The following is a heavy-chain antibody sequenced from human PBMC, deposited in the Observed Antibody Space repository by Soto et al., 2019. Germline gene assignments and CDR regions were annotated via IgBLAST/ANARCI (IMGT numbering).Heavy chain of an antibody. CDR2: MGYSGYT. Sequence: QVQLHESGPGLVKPSETLSLTCTVSGGPMSSYYCSWFRQPPGKGLEWIGYMGYSGYTSYNPSLRIRLIRSPETPKNPFSPMWTSVTAAAAAVYYCSRQGFGPLHGLVDVWGQGTTVIVS. D-gene: IGHD3-10*01. V-gene: IGHV4-59*08. CDR1: GGPMSSYY. CDR3: SRQGFGPLHGLVDV. J-gene: IGHJ6*02.